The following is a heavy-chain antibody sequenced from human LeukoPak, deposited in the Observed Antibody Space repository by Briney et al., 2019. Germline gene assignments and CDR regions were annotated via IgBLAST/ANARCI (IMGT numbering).Heavy chain of an antibody. CDR3: ARARQVEYSSSSCFDY. J-gene: IGHJ4*02. D-gene: IGHD6-6*01. CDR2: IYYSGST. V-gene: IGHV4-59*08. CDR1: GGSISSYY. Sequence: SETLSLTCTVSGGSISSYYWSWIRQPPGKGLEWIGYIYYSGSTYYNPSLKSRVTISVDTSKNQFSLKLSSVTAADTAVYYCARARQVEYSSSSCFDYWGQGTLVTVSS.